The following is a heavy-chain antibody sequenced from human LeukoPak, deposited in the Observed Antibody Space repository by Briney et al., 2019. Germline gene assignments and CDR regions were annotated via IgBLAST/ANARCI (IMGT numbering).Heavy chain of an antibody. Sequence: GGSLRLSCAASGFTFSSYSMNWVRQAPGKGLEWVSYISSSSSTIYYADSVKGRFPISRDNAKNSLYLQMNSLRAEETAVYYCARDQDYGVIDYWGQGTLVTVSS. CDR2: ISSSSSTI. J-gene: IGHJ4*02. CDR3: ARDQDYGVIDY. V-gene: IGHV3-48*01. CDR1: GFTFSSYS. D-gene: IGHD4-17*01.